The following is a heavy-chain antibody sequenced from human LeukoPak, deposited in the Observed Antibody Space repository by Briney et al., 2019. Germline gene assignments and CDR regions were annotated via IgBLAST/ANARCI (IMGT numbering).Heavy chain of an antibody. D-gene: IGHD3-16*01. J-gene: IGHJ4*02. Sequence: ASVKVSCKASGYTFTSYGISWVRQAPGQGLEWMGWISAYNGNTNYAQKLQGRVTMTTDTSTSTAYMELRSLRSDDTAVYYCARVEDYDYVWGSYRGFGYWGQGTLVTVSS. CDR1: GYTFTSYG. V-gene: IGHV1-18*01. CDR3: ARVEDYDYVWGSYRGFGY. CDR2: ISAYNGNT.